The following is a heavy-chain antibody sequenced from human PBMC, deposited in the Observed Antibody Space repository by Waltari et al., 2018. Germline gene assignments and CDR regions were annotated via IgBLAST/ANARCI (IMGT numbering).Heavy chain of an antibody. CDR1: GYSFINYW. D-gene: IGHD3-22*01. J-gene: IGHJ4*02. CDR2: IYPVDSDT. CDR3: ARQGYYYDRSGAFDY. V-gene: IGHV5-51*01. Sequence: DVQLVQSGAEVKKPGESLKISCKASGYSFINYWVAWVRQMPGKGLEWMGIIYPVDSDTRYSPSFQGQVTMSVDKSINTAYLEWGSLKASDSGIYFCARQGYYYDRSGAFDYWGQGTQVTVS.